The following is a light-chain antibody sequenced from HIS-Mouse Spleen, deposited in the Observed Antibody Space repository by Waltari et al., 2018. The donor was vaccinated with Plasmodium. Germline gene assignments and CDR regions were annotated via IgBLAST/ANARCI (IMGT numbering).Light chain of an antibody. V-gene: IGLV2-23*01. CDR1: SRAVGSYNL. CDR3: CSYAGSSTNWV. CDR2: EGS. J-gene: IGLJ3*02. Sequence: QSALTQPASVSGSPGQSITISCTGTSRAVGSYNLLSWYQQHPGKAPKLMIYEGSKRPSGVSNRFSGSKSGNTASLTISGLQAEDEADYYCCSYAGSSTNWVFGGGTKLTVL.